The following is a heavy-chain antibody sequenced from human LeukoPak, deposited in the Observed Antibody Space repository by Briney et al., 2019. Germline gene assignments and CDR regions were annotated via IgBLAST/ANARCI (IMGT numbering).Heavy chain of an antibody. CDR1: GFTFRNYG. V-gene: IGHV3-21*01. D-gene: IGHD2-2*01. CDR3: ARDGCSSTSCRFYNWFDP. CDR2: ISTSSSYI. J-gene: IGHJ5*02. Sequence: GGSLRLSCVASGFTFRNYGMHWVRQAPGKGLEWVSFISTSSSYIYYADSLKGRFTISRDNARNSLFLQMNSLRAEDTAVYYCARDGCSSTSCRFYNWFDPWGQGTLVTVSS.